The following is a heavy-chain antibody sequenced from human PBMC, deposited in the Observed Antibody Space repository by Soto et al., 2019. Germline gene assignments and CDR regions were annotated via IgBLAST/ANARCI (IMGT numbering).Heavy chain of an antibody. V-gene: IGHV3-7*03. CDR3: AREDFIVGAAYFDY. D-gene: IGHD1-26*01. Sequence: EVHLLESGGGLVQPGGSLRLSCAASGFTFSSYWMSWVRQAPGKGLEWVANIKQDGSEKYYVDSVKGRFTISRDNAKNSLYLQMNSLRAEDTAVYYCAREDFIVGAAYFDYWGQGTLVTVSS. J-gene: IGHJ4*02. CDR1: GFTFSSYW. CDR2: IKQDGSEK.